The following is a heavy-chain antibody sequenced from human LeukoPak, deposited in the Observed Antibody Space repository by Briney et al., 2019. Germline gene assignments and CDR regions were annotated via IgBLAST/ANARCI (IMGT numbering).Heavy chain of an antibody. Sequence: SETLSLTCTVSGGFISSSIYYWGWIRQPPGKGLEWIGSIYYSGSTDYNPSLKSRVTISVDTSKNQFSLKLSSVTAADRAVYYCAGDRSGTTEYWGQGTLVTVSS. CDR3: AGDRSGTTEY. CDR1: GGFISSSIYY. V-gene: IGHV4-39*07. J-gene: IGHJ1*01. CDR2: IYYSGST. D-gene: IGHD2/OR15-2a*01.